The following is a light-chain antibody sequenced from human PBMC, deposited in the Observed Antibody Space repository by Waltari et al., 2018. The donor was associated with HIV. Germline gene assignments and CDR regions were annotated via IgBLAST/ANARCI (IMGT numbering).Light chain of an antibody. J-gene: IGLJ2*01. CDR3: QSYDSTNVV. CDR1: SGSIASNY. V-gene: IGLV6-57*02. Sequence: NFMLTQPHSVSESPGKTVTISCTGSSGSIASNYVQCYQQRPGSAPTTVIYEVNQRPSGVPNRFSGSIDSSSNSASLTISGLKTEDEADYYCQSYDSTNVVFGGGTKLTVL. CDR2: EVN.